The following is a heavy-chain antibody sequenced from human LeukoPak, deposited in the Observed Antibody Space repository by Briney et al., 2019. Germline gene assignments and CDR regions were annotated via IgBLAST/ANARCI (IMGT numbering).Heavy chain of an antibody. J-gene: IGHJ5*02. Sequence: PSETLSLICTVSGGSISSYYWSWIRQPPGKGLEWIGYIYYSGSTNYNPSLKSRVTISVDTSKNQFSLKLSSVTAADTAVYYCARYHEYYYDSSGSPESGHAYNWFDPWGQGTLVTVSS. CDR3: ARYHEYYYDSSGSPESGHAYNWFDP. CDR2: IYYSGST. V-gene: IGHV4-59*01. CDR1: GGSISSYY. D-gene: IGHD3-22*01.